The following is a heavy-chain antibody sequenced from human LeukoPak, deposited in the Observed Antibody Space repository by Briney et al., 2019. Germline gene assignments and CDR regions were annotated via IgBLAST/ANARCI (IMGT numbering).Heavy chain of an antibody. CDR1: GYTFTGYY. V-gene: IGHV1-2*04. D-gene: IGHD6-19*01. CDR3: AREFWLVRPRGMDV. CDR2: INPNSGGT. J-gene: IGHJ6*04. Sequence: ASVKVSCKASGYTFTGYYMHWERQAPGQGLEWMGWINPNSGGTNYAQKFQGWVTMTRDTSISTAYMELSRLRSDDTAVYYCAREFWLVRPRGMDVWGKGTTVTVSS.